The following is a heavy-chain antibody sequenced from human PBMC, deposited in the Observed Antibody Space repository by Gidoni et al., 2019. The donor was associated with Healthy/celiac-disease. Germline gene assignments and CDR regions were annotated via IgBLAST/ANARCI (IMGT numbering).Heavy chain of an antibody. CDR3: AREEDRGRIAVAGFFDY. J-gene: IGHJ4*02. CDR1: GNSVSSHSAA. CDR2: TYYRSKWYN. V-gene: IGHV6-1*01. D-gene: IGHD6-19*01. Sequence: QVQLQQSEPGLEQHSRTLALPYALSGNSVSSHSAAGNWIRQSPSRGLEWLGRTYYRSKWYNDYAVSVKSRITINPDTSKNQFFLQLNSVTPEDTAVYYCAREEDRGRIAVAGFFDYWGQGTLVTVSS.